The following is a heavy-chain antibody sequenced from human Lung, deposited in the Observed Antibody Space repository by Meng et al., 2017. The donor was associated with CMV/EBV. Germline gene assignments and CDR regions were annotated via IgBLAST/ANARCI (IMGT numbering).Heavy chain of an antibody. CDR1: GFTFSSYW. J-gene: IGHJ6*02. Sequence: GGSLRLSCAASGFTFSSYWMSWVRQAPGKGLEWVANINQDGSEKYYVDSVEGRFTISRDNAKDSLYLQMNALRAEDTAVYYCARRPWGLDVWGQGTTVTFSS. V-gene: IGHV3-7*01. CDR3: ARRPWGLDV. CDR2: INQDGSEK.